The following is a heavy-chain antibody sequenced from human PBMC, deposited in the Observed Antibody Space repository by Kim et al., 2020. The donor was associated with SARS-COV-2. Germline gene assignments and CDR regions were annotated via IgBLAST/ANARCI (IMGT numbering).Heavy chain of an antibody. CDR3: ASSHEQLAPDY. V-gene: IGHV1-8*01. J-gene: IGHJ4*02. CDR2: T. D-gene: IGHD6-6*01. Sequence: TGYAQKFQGRVTMTRNTSISTAYMELSSLRSEDTAVYYCASSHEQLAPDYWGQGTLVTVSS.